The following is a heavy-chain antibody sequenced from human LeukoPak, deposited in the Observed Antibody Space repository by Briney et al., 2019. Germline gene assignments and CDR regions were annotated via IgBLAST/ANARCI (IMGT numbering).Heavy chain of an antibody. D-gene: IGHD2-2*01. CDR1: GYTFTSYY. Sequence: GASVKVSCTASGYTFTSYYMHWVRQAPGQGLEWMGIINPSGGSTSYAQKFQGRVTMTRDTSTSTVYMELSSLRSEDTAVYYCARGAYCSSTSCPIYYCYGMDVWGQGTTVTVSS. CDR3: ARGAYCSSTSCPIYYCYGMDV. CDR2: INPSGGST. J-gene: IGHJ6*02. V-gene: IGHV1-46*01.